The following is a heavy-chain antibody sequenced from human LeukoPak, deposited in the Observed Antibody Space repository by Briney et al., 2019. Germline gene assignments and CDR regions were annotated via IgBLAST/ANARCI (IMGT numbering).Heavy chain of an antibody. Sequence: ASVKVSCKASGYTFTSYAMHWVRQAPGQRLEWMGWINAGNGNTKYSQKFQGRVTITRDTSASTAYMERSSLRSEDTAVYYCARGEFYDQVYNWFDPWGQGTLVTVSS. CDR1: GYTFTSYA. CDR2: INAGNGNT. V-gene: IGHV1-3*01. D-gene: IGHD5/OR15-5a*01. J-gene: IGHJ5*02. CDR3: ARGEFYDQVYNWFDP.